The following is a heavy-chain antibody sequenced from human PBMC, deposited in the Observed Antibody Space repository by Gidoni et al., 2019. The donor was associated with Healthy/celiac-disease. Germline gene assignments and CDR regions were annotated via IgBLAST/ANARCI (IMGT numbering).Heavy chain of an antibody. J-gene: IGHJ3*02. Sequence: EVQLVESGGGRGKPGGSLRLSCAASGFTFSSNSMNWVRQAPGKGLEWVSSIRRSSSYCSYADSVKGRFTISRDNAKNSLYLQMNSLRAEDTAVSYCARDTVVVVAATNDAFDIWGQGTMVTVSS. D-gene: IGHD2-15*01. V-gene: IGHV3-21*01. CDR2: IRRSSSYC. CDR1: GFTFSSNS. CDR3: ARDTVVVVAATNDAFDI.